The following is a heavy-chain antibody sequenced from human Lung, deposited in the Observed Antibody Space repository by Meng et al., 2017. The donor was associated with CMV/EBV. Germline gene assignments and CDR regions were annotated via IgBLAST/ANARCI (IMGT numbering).Heavy chain of an antibody. CDR2: IYSGGST. D-gene: IGHD2/OR15-2a*01. CDR3: ASTPQRRTTYNDY. CDR1: GFTVSSNY. V-gene: IGHV3-53*01. Sequence: GESLKISCAASGFTVSSNYMSWVRQAPGKGLEWVSVIYSGGSTYYADSVKGRFTISRDNSKNTLYLQMNSLRAEDTAVYYCASTPQRRTTYNDYWDQGTLVTVDS. J-gene: IGHJ4*02.